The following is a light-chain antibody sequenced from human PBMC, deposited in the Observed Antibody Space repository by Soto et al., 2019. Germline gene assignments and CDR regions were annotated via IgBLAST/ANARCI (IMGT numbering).Light chain of an antibody. V-gene: IGLV2-14*01. CDR1: SSDVGGYNY. Sequence: QSALTQPASVSGSPGQSITISCTGTSSDVGGYNYVSWYQQHPGKDPKLMIYEVSNRPSGVSNRFSGSKSGNTASLTISGLQAEDEADYYCSSYTSSSGVFGTGTKVTVL. CDR3: SSYTSSSGV. J-gene: IGLJ1*01. CDR2: EVS.